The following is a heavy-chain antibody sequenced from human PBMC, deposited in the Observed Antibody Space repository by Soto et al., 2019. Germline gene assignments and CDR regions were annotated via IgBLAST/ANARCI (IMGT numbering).Heavy chain of an antibody. CDR2: ISAYNGNT. CDR3: ARDGTTIFGVVIIPDFDY. CDR1: GYTFTSYG. Sequence: QVQLVQSGAEVKKPGASVKVSCKASGYTFTSYGISWVRQAPGQGLEWMGWISAYNGNTNYAQKLQGRVTMTTDTSTSTAYMELRSLRSHDTAVHYCARDGTTIFGVVIIPDFDYWGQGTLVTVSS. J-gene: IGHJ4*02. D-gene: IGHD3-3*01. V-gene: IGHV1-18*01.